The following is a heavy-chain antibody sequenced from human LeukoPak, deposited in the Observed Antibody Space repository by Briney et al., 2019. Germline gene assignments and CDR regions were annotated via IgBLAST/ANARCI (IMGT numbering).Heavy chain of an antibody. Sequence: GGSLRLSCAASGFTFSSYSMNWVRQAPGKGLEWVSYISSSSSTISYADSVKGRFAISRDNAKNSLYLQMNSLRAEDAAVYYCATSGRAYSVGCWGQGTLVTVSS. D-gene: IGHD3-10*01. CDR2: ISSSSSTI. J-gene: IGHJ4*02. V-gene: IGHV3-48*04. CDR3: ATSGRAYSVGC. CDR1: GFTFSSYS.